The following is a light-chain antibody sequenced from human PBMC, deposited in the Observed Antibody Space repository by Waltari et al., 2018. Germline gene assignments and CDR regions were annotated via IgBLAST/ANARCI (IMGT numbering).Light chain of an antibody. V-gene: IGKV1-39*01. CDR2: AAS. CDR3: QQTYSVPLT. J-gene: IGKJ4*01. Sequence: DIQVTQSPSSLSASVGDRVIITCRTIHTITNYLNWYQQKPGKAPQLLIYAASNLQSGVPSRFSGSGSGTDFTLTISSLQPDDFATYFCQQTYSVPLTFGGGTRVEIK. CDR1: HTITNY.